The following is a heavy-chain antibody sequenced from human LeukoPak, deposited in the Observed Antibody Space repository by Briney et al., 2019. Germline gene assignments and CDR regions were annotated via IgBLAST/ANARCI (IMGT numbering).Heavy chain of an antibody. V-gene: IGHV4-59*01. J-gene: IGHJ6*03. CDR3: ARVSWFPGTSYYYMDV. CDR1: GGSISSYY. CDR2: IHDSGTT. Sequence: PSETLSLTCTVSGGSISSYYWSWIRQPPGKGLEWIGYIHDSGTTNYNPSLKSRVTISVDTSKNQFSLKLSSVTAADTAVYYCARVSWFPGTSYYYMDVWGKGTTVTVSS. D-gene: IGHD1-1*01.